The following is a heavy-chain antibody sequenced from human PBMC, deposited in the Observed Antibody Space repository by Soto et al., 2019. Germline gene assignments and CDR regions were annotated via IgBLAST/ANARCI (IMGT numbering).Heavy chain of an antibody. D-gene: IGHD3-10*01. J-gene: IGHJ6*02. V-gene: IGHV1-69*06. CDR1: GGTFSSYA. Sequence: QVQLVQSGAEVKKPGSSVKVSCKASGGTFSSYAISWVRQAPGQGLEWMGGIIPIFGTANYAQKFQGRVTITADKSTSTAYMELSSLRSEDTAVYYCASEWFGEAAYYYSYGMDVWGQGTTVTVSS. CDR2: IIPIFGTA. CDR3: ASEWFGEAAYYYSYGMDV.